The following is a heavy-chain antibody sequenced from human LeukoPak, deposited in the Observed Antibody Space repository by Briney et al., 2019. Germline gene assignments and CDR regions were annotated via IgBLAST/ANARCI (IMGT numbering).Heavy chain of an antibody. CDR1: GFTFSSYG. CDR3: VKSHVRGFCSSTSCYGGGH. Sequence: PGATLRLSCAASGFTFSSYGMSWVRQAPGKGLEWVSGISAGGGSTNYADSVKGRFTISRDNSKNTVFLQMNRLRAEDTAVYYCVKSHVRGFCSSTSCYGGGHWGQGTLVTVSS. J-gene: IGHJ4*02. V-gene: IGHV3-23*01. D-gene: IGHD2-2*01. CDR2: ISAGGGST.